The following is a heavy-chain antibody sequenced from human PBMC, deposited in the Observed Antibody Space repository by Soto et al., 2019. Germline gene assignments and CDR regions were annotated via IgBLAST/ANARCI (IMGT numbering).Heavy chain of an antibody. CDR3: FRVDHGETYALHH. J-gene: IGHJ5*02. Sequence: GAAVRVSCKASGYIFTRYYLHWVGQAPGHGLEWMGWINPLDGSRMCAQSFQRRVTFPRDTSTRKVYMQLSGLRSDDTAVYYCFRVDHGETYALHHWRQGPLVTVS. CDR1: GYIFTRYY. CDR2: INPLDGSR. V-gene: IGHV1-46*03. D-gene: IGHD2-2*01.